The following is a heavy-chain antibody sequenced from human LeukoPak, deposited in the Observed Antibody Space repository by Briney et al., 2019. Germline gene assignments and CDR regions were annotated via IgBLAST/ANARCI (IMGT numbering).Heavy chain of an antibody. V-gene: IGHV3-23*01. CDR3: ARDRPYFDY. CDR1: GFTFSSSA. Sequence: GGSLRLSCSASGFTFSSSAMSWVRQAPGKGLEWVSAIGTSGDRTFYADSMKGRFTISRDNSKNTLYLQMNSLRAEDTAVYYCARDRPYFDYWGQGTLVTVSS. J-gene: IGHJ4*02. CDR2: IGTSGDRT.